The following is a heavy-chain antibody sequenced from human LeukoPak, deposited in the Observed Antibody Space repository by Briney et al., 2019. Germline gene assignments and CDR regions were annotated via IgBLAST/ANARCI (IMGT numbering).Heavy chain of an antibody. CDR3: SHKFPSYTYGYDY. V-gene: IGHV2-5*02. CDR2: IYLDDYK. D-gene: IGHD5-18*01. J-gene: IGHJ4*02. CDR1: GFSRSTSGLG. Sequence: ESGPTLVKPTQTLTLTCTFTGFSRSTSGLGVGWIGHPPGKALEWLALIYLDDYKRYSTSLKSRHTITRDTSEKQVVFTMPNMQPLNSATYYGSHKFPSYTYGYDYWGQGTLVTASS.